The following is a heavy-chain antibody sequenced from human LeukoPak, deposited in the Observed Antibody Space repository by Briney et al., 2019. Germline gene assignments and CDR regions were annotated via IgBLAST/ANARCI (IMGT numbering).Heavy chain of an antibody. CDR3: AKSGIAVAGANDAFDI. J-gene: IGHJ3*02. CDR2: IRYDGSYK. CDR1: GFTFSSYG. V-gene: IGHV3-30*02. D-gene: IGHD6-19*01. Sequence: GGSLRLSCAASGFTFSSYGMHWVRQAPGKGLEWVAFIRYDGSYKYYADSVKGRFTISRDNSKNTLYLQMNSLRAEDTAVYYCAKSGIAVAGANDAFDIWGQGTMVTVSS.